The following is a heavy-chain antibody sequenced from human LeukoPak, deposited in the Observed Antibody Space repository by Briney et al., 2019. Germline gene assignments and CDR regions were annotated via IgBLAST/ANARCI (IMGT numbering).Heavy chain of an antibody. Sequence: SETLSLTCAVYGGSFSGYYWSWIRQPPGKGLEWIGYFFYSGSTIYNPSLKSRVTTSVDTSKNQFSLNLSSVTAADTAVYYCARVESTPRYYYYYYYMDVWGKGTSVTVSS. CDR1: GGSFSGYY. V-gene: IGHV4-59*01. CDR2: FFYSGST. CDR3: ARVESTPRYYYYYYYMDV. J-gene: IGHJ6*03. D-gene: IGHD3-3*01.